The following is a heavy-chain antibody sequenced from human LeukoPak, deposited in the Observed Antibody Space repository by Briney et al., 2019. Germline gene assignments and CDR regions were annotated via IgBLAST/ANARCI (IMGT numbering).Heavy chain of an antibody. Sequence: SETLSLTCTVSGGSVSSGSYYWSWIRQPPGKGLEWIGYIYYSGSTNYNPSLKSRITISVGTSKNQFSLKLSSVTAADTAVYYCARLRIAARPGAFDIWGQGTMVTVSS. CDR2: IYYSGST. CDR3: ARLRIAARPGAFDI. V-gene: IGHV4-61*01. CDR1: GGSVSSGSYY. D-gene: IGHD6-6*01. J-gene: IGHJ3*02.